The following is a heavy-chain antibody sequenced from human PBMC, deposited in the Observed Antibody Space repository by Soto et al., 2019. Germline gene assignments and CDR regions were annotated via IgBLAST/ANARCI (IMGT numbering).Heavy chain of an antibody. V-gene: IGHV4-34*01. CDR1: GGSFSGYY. D-gene: IGHD6-13*01. CDR2: INHSGST. CDR3: ARAPGIAAPYYMDV. Sequence: SETLSLTCAVYGGSFSGYYWSWIRQPPGKGLEWIGEINHSGSTNYNPSLKSRVTISVDTSKNQFSLKLSSVTAADTAVYYCARAPGIAAPYYMDVWGKGTTVTVSS. J-gene: IGHJ6*03.